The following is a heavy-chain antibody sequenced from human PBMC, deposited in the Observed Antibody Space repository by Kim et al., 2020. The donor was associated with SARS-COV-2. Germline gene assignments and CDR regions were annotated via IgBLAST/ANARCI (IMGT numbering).Heavy chain of an antibody. CDR2: IWYDGSNK. V-gene: IGHV3-33*01. Sequence: GGSLRLSCAASGFTFSSYGMHWVRQAPGKGLGWVAVIWYDGSNKYYADSVKGRFTISRDNSKNTLYLQMNSLRAEDTAVYYCAREGLWNEAGGLDVWGQG. D-gene: IGHD1-1*01. CDR1: GFTFSSYG. J-gene: IGHJ6*02. CDR3: AREGLWNEAGGLDV.